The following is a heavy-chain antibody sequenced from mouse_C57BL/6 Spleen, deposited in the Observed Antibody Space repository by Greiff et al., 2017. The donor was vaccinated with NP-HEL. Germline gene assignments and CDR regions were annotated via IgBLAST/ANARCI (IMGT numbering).Heavy chain of an antibody. Sequence: QVQLQQSGPELVKPGASVKISRKASGYAFSSSWMNWVKQRPGKGLEWIGRIYPGDGDTNYNGKFKGKATLTADKSSSTAYMQLSSLTSEDSAVYFCAHYDYDGDFDYWGQGTTLTVSS. V-gene: IGHV1-82*01. D-gene: IGHD2-4*01. CDR1: GYAFSSSW. CDR3: AHYDYDGDFDY. J-gene: IGHJ2*01. CDR2: IYPGDGDT.